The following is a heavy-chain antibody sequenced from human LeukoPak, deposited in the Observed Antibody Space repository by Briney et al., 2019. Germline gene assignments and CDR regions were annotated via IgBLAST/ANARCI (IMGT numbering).Heavy chain of an antibody. Sequence: GGSLRLSCAASGFTFSSYAMHWVRQAPGKGLEWVVVISYDGSNKYYADSVKGRFTISRDNSKNTLYLQMNSLRAEDTAVYYCARDTFEVLRFLEWSYYYYYYMDVWGKGTTVTVSS. V-gene: IGHV3-30-3*01. J-gene: IGHJ6*03. CDR3: ARDTFEVLRFLEWSYYYYYYMDV. D-gene: IGHD3-3*01. CDR2: ISYDGSNK. CDR1: GFTFSSYA.